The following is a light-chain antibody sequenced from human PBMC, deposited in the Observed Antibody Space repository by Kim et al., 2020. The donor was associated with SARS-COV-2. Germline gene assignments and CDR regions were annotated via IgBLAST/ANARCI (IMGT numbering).Light chain of an antibody. J-gene: IGLJ2*01. CDR2: DVS. V-gene: IGLV2-14*03. CDR1: SSEVGGYNY. Sequence: QSALTQPASVSGSPGQSITISCTGTSSEVGGYNYVSWYQQHPGKAPKLMIYDVSNRPSGVSNRFSGSKSGNTASLTISGLQAEDEADYYCSSYTSSSTQVVFGGGTQLTVL. CDR3: SSYTSSSTQVV.